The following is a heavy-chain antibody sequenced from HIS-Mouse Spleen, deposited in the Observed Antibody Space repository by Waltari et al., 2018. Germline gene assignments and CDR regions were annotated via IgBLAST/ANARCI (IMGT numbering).Heavy chain of an antibody. CDR1: GGSISSSSYY. D-gene: IGHD6-13*01. CDR2: IYYSGST. J-gene: IGHJ2*01. Sequence: QLQLQESGPGLVKPSETLSLTCTVSGGSISSSSYYWGWIRQPPGKGLEWIGRIYYSGSTYYHPSLKSRVTISVDTSKNPFSLKLSSVTASDTAVYYCAREIPYSSSWYDWYFDLWGRGTLVTVSS. V-gene: IGHV4-39*07. CDR3: AREIPYSSSWYDWYFDL.